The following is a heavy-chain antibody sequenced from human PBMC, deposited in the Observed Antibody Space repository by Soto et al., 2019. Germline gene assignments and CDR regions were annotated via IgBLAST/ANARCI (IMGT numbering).Heavy chain of an antibody. Sequence: GGSLRLSCAASGFTFSSYAMHWVRQAPGKGLEWVAVISYDGSNKYYADSVKGRFTISRDNSKNTLYLQMNSLRAEDTAVYYCARVLTMYYDFWSGYIYWGQGTLVTVSS. J-gene: IGHJ4*02. CDR1: GFTFSSYA. V-gene: IGHV3-30-3*01. CDR2: ISYDGSNK. CDR3: ARVLTMYYDFWSGYIY. D-gene: IGHD3-3*01.